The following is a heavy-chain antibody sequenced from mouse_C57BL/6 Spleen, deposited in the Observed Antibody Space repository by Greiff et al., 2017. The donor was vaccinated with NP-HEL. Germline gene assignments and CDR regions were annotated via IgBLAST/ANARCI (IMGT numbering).Heavy chain of an antibody. D-gene: IGHD2-3*01. CDR1: GYAFSSSW. J-gene: IGHJ1*03. CDR3: ARDDGWTRYFDV. CDR2: IYPGDGDT. V-gene: IGHV1-82*01. Sequence: QVQLQQSGPELVKPGASVKISCKASGYAFSSSWMNWVKQRPGKGLEWIGRIYPGDGDTNYNGKFKGKATLTADKSSSTAYMQLSSLTSEDSAVYFCARDDGWTRYFDVWGTGTTVTVSS.